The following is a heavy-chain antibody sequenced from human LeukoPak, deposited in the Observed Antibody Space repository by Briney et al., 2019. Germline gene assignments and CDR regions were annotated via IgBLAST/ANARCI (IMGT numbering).Heavy chain of an antibody. D-gene: IGHD3-16*01. CDR3: ARIYERPDNWFDP. Sequence: PSETLSLTCTVSGGSISSGDYYWSWLRQPPGTGLEWVGYIYYSGSTYYNPSLKSRVTISVDTSKNQFSLKLSSVTAADTAVYYCARIYERPDNWFDPWGQGTLVTVSS. J-gene: IGHJ5*02. CDR2: IYYSGST. CDR1: GGSISSGDYY. V-gene: IGHV4-30-4*08.